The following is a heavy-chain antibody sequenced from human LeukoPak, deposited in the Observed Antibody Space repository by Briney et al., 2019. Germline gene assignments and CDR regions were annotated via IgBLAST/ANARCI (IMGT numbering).Heavy chain of an antibody. D-gene: IGHD6-19*01. CDR3: ARPRFPGYSSSRYESRREHHWFFDL. V-gene: IGHV4-59*08. Sequence: SETLSLTCTVSGGSISSYYWSWIRQPPGKGLEWIGYIYYRGSTNYNPSLKSRVTISVDTSKNQFSLNLSSVNAADTAVYSCARPRFPGYSSSRYESRREHHWFFDLWGRGTLVTVSS. J-gene: IGHJ2*01. CDR1: GGSISSYY. CDR2: IYYRGST.